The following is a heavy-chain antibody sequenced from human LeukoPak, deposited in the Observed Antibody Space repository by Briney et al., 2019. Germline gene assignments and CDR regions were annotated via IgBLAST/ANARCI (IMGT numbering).Heavy chain of an antibody. J-gene: IGHJ1*01. D-gene: IGHD3-22*01. CDR1: GFIFNNYG. Sequence: GGSLRLSCAASGFIFNNYGLIWVRQAPGKGLEWVSAISNDGGGTNYADFVKGRFTISRDNSKNTLFLQMNSLRAEDTALYYCAKGSTGYFVHLWGKGTLVPVPS. CDR2: ISNDGGGT. V-gene: IGHV3-23*01. CDR3: AKGSTGYFVHL.